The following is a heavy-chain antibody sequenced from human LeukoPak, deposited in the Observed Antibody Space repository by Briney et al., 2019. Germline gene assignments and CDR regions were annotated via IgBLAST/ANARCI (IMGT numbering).Heavy chain of an antibody. D-gene: IGHD6-13*01. V-gene: IGHV1-69*13. CDR2: IIPIFGTA. J-gene: IGHJ5*02. Sequence: GASVKVSCKASGCTFSSYAISWVRQAPGQGLEWMGGIIPIFGTANYAQKFQGRVTITADESTSTAYMELSSLRSEDTAVYYCARLSSSTWYASNWFDPWGQGTLVTVSS. CDR1: GCTFSSYA. CDR3: ARLSSSTWYASNWFDP.